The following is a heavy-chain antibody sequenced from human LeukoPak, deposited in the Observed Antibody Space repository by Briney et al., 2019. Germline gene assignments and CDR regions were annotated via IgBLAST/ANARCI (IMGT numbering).Heavy chain of an antibody. CDR1: GGSISSYY. V-gene: IGHV4-59*01. CDR2: IYYSGST. Sequence: SETLSLTCTVSGGSISSYYWSWIRQPPGKGLEWIGYIYYSGSTNYNPSLKSRVTISVDTSKNQFSLKLSSVTAADTAVYYCARGLDFPAADPSYGMDVWGQGTTVTVSS. D-gene: IGHD6-13*01. J-gene: IGHJ6*02. CDR3: ARGLDFPAADPSYGMDV.